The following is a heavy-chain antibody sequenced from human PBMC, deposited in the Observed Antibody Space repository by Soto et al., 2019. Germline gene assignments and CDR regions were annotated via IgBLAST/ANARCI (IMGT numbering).Heavy chain of an antibody. D-gene: IGHD6-6*01. V-gene: IGHV3-33*01. CDR1: GFTFSSYG. CDR3: AREVSSSGYFDY. Sequence: PGGSLRLSCAASGFTFSSYGMHRVRQAPGKGLEWVAVIWYDGSNKYYADSVKGRFTISRDNSKNTLYLQMNSLRAEDTAVYYCAREVSSSGYFDYWGQGTLVTVSS. J-gene: IGHJ4*02. CDR2: IWYDGSNK.